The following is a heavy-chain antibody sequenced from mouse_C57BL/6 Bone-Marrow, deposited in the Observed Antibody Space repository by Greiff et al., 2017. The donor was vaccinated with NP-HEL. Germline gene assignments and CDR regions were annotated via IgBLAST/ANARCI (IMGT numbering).Heavy chain of an antibody. J-gene: IGHJ3*01. V-gene: IGHV5-4*03. CDR2: ISDGGSYT. Sequence: EVMLVESGGGLVKPGGSLKLSCAASGFTFSSYAMSWVRQTPEKRLEWVATISDGGSYTYYPDNVKGRFPISRDNAKNNLYLQMSHLKSEDTAMYYCASLLLWFAYWGQGTLVTVSA. D-gene: IGHD2-1*01. CDR1: GFTFSSYA. CDR3: ASLLLWFAY.